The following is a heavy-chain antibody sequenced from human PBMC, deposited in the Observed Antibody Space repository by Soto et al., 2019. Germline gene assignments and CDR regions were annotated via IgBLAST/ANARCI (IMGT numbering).Heavy chain of an antibody. CDR2: FDPEDGET. V-gene: IGHV1-24*01. Sequence: ASVKVSCKVSGYTLTEFFMHWVRQAPGKGLEWMGGFDPEDGETIYAQKFQGRVTMTEDTSTDTAYMELSSLRSEDTAVYYCATDPRGGFCGGDCYVHWGQGTLVTVSS. CDR1: GYTLTEFF. CDR3: ATDPRGGFCGGDCYVH. D-gene: IGHD2-21*02. J-gene: IGHJ4*02.